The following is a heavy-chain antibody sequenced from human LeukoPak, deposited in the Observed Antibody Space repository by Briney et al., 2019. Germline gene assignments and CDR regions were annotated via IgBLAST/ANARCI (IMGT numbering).Heavy chain of an antibody. Sequence: GRSLRLSCAASGFTFSSYAMHWVRQAPGKGLEWVAVISYDGSNKYYADSVKGRFTISRDNSKNTLHLQMNSLRAEDTAVYYCARGAEQWLLDYWGQGTLVTVSS. D-gene: IGHD6-19*01. J-gene: IGHJ4*02. CDR1: GFTFSSYA. V-gene: IGHV3-30*04. CDR3: ARGAEQWLLDY. CDR2: ISYDGSNK.